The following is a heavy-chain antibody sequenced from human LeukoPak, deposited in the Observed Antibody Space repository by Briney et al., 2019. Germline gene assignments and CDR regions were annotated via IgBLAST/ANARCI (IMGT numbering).Heavy chain of an antibody. J-gene: IGHJ4*02. D-gene: IGHD2-8*02. CDR3: ATYRQVLLPFES. CDR1: GFTFSSYA. Sequence: GGSLRLSCAASGFTFSSYAMHWVRQPPGKGLEWVSSIFPSGGEIHYADSVRGRFTISRDNSKSTLSLQMNSLRAEDTAIYYCATYRQVLLPFESWGQGALVTVSS. CDR2: IFPSGGEI. V-gene: IGHV3-23*01.